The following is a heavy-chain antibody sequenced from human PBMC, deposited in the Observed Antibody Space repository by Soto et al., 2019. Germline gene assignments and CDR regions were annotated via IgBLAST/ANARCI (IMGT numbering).Heavy chain of an antibody. CDR1: GGSISSSSYY. V-gene: IGHV4-39*01. D-gene: IGHD5-12*01. J-gene: IGHJ5*02. CDR2: IYYSGST. Sequence: SETLSLTCTVSGGSISSSSYYWGWIRQPPGKGLEWIGSIYYSGSTYYNPSLKSRVTISVDTSKNQFSLKLSSVTAADTAVYYCARRDIVATLNWFDPWGQGTLVTVSS. CDR3: ARRDIVATLNWFDP.